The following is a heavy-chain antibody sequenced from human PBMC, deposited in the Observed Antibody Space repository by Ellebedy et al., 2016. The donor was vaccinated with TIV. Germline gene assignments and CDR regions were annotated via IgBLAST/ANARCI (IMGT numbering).Heavy chain of an antibody. D-gene: IGHD2-15*01. CDR2: ISYDGSNK. V-gene: IGHV3-30-3*01. Sequence: GGSLRLSCAASGFTFSTYWMNWVRQAPGKGLEWVAVISYDGSNKYYADSVKGRFTISRDNAKNSLYLQMNSLRAEDTAVYYCASHRDNYYYGMDVWGQGTTVTVSS. CDR1: GFTFSTYW. CDR3: ASHRDNYYYGMDV. J-gene: IGHJ6*02.